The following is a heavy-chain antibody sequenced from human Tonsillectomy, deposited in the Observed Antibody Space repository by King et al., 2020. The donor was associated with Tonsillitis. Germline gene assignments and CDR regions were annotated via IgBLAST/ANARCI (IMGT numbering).Heavy chain of an antibody. CDR2: ISGSGGST. CDR1: GFTFSSYA. CDR3: AQDIAARPYRFDY. V-gene: IGHV3-23*04. J-gene: IGHJ4*02. Sequence: VQLVESGGGLVQPGGSLRLSCAASGFTFSSYAMSWVRQAPGKGLEWVSAISGSGGSTYYADSVKGRFTISRDNSHNTLNLQMNSLRAEDTAVYYCAQDIAARPYRFDYWGQGTLVTVSS. D-gene: IGHD6-6*01.